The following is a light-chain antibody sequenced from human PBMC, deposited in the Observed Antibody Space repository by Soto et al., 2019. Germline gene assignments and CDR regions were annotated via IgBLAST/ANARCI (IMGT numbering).Light chain of an antibody. J-gene: IGKJ3*01. CDR2: WAS. CDR1: RSVLFSSNNKNY. Sequence: DIVMTQSPDSLGVSLGERATINCKSSRSVLFSSNNKNYLAWYQQKPGQPPKLLIYWASTRESGVPDRFSGSGSGTDFTLTINSLQAEDVAIYYCQQYYSTPFTFGPGTKVDI. CDR3: QQYYSTPFT. V-gene: IGKV4-1*01.